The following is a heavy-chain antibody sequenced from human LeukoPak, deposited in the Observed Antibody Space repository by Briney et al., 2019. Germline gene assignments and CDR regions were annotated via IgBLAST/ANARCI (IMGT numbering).Heavy chain of an antibody. Sequence: GGSLRLSCAAPGFTFDDYGMQWVRQVPGKGLEWVSGINWNSGSIGYADSVKGRFTISRDNAKNSLYLQMNSLRAEDMALYYCAKGDSSAYYGAPDYWGQGTLVTVSS. CDR3: AKGDSSAYYGAPDY. D-gene: IGHD3-22*01. V-gene: IGHV3-9*03. CDR1: GFTFDDYG. CDR2: INWNSGSI. J-gene: IGHJ4*02.